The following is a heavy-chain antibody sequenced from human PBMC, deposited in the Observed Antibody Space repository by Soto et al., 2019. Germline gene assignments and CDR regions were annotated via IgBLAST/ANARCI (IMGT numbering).Heavy chain of an antibody. CDR2: IIPIFGTA. CDR1: GGTFSSYA. V-gene: IGHV1-69*13. J-gene: IGHJ3*02. Sequence: SVKVSCKASGGTFSSYASSWVRQAPGQGLEWMGGIIPIFGTANYAQKFQGRVTITADESTSTAYMELSGLRSEDTAVYYCASPRIVVVTATLREDDAFDIWGQGTMVTVSS. D-gene: IGHD2-21*02. CDR3: ASPRIVVVTATLREDDAFDI.